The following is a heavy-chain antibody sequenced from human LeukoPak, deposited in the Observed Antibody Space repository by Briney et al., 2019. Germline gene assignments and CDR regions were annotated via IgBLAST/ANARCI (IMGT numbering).Heavy chain of an antibody. J-gene: IGHJ6*02. D-gene: IGHD3-10*01. CDR1: GFTFGHYA. CDR3: AKDRGGYYASGTSYYFYGMDV. Sequence: GGSLRLSCAASGFTFGHYAMHWVRQPPGKGLEWVSLISGDGDDTYYADSVKGRFTTSRDTSSNSLFLQMDSLSSEDSALYYCAKDRGGYYASGTSYYFYGMDVWGQGTTVTVSS. V-gene: IGHV3-43*02. CDR2: ISGDGDDT.